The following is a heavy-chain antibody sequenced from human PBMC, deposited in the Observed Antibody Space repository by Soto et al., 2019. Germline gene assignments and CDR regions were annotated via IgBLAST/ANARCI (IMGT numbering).Heavy chain of an antibody. CDR3: ARKILGSTTRPNYWYFDL. Sequence: EVQVLESVGGLVQPGGSLRLSCAGSGFTFINYAMNWVRQAPGKGLEWVSSISGGGDAASFPDSVRGRFTISRDNSKNTGTLQMNSLGVDDTAVYYCARKILGSTTRPNYWYFDLWGRGTLVTVSS. V-gene: IGHV3-23*01. CDR1: GFTFINYA. J-gene: IGHJ2*01. D-gene: IGHD7-27*01. CDR2: ISGGGDAA.